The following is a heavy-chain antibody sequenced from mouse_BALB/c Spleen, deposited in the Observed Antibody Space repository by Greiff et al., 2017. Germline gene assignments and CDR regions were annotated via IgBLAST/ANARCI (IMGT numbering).Heavy chain of an antibody. CDR2: IWAGGST. CDR1: GFSLTSYG. D-gene: IGHD2-4*01. Sequence: QVHVKQSGPGLVAPSQSLSITCTVSGFSLTSYGVHWVRQPPGKGLEWLGVIWAGGSTNYNSALMSRLSISKDNSKSQVFLKMNSLQTDDTAMYYCARDFDYGWFAYWGQGTLVTVSA. CDR3: ARDFDYGWFAY. J-gene: IGHJ3*01. V-gene: IGHV2-9*02.